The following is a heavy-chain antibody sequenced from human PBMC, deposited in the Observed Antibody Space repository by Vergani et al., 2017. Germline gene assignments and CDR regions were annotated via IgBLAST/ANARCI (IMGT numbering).Heavy chain of an antibody. CDR3: AREVWGNDYYYYYMDV. CDR1: GGPISSYY. J-gene: IGHJ6*03. CDR2: IYYSGST. V-gene: IGHV4-59*01. Sequence: QVQLQESGPGLVKPSETLSLTCTVSGGPISSYYWSWIRQPPGKGLEWIGYIYYSGSTNYNPSLKSRVTISVDTSKNQFSLKLSSVTAADTAVYYCAREVWGNDYYYYYMDVWGKGTTVTVSS. D-gene: IGHD3-16*01.